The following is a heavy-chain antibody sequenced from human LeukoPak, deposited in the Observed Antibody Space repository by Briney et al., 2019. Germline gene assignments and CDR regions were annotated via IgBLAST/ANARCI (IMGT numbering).Heavy chain of an antibody. CDR2: IYYSGST. CDR3: ARVDSSGWDYMDA. Sequence: SETLSLTCTVSGGSISSYYWSWIRQPPGKGLEWIGYIYYSGSTNYNPSLKSRVTISVDTSKNQFSLKLSSVTAADTAVYYCARVDSSGWDYMDAWGKGTTVTVSS. J-gene: IGHJ6*03. D-gene: IGHD6-19*01. V-gene: IGHV4-59*01. CDR1: GGSISSYY.